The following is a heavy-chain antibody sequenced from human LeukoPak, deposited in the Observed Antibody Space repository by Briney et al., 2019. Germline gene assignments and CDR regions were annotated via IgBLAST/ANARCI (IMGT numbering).Heavy chain of an antibody. D-gene: IGHD1-7*01. J-gene: IGHJ5*02. Sequence: SETLSLTCTVSGGSISSGSYYWSWIRQPAGKGLEWIGRIYTSGSTNYNPSLKSRVTISVDTSKNQFSLKLSSVTATDTAVYHCARAAYNWNYVESWFDPWGQGTLVTVSS. CDR1: GGSISSGSYY. CDR2: IYTSGST. CDR3: ARAAYNWNYVESWFDP. V-gene: IGHV4-61*02.